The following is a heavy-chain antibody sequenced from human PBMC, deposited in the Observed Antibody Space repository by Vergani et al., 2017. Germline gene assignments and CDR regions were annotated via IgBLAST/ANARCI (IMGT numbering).Heavy chain of an antibody. CDR1: GFTFSSYA. Sequence: EVQLLESGGGLVQPGGSLRLSCAASGFTFSSYAMSWVRQAPGKGLEWVSAISGSGGSTYYADSVKGRFTISRDNSKNTLYLQMNSLRAEDTAVYYCAKCGVVVPAAPIDYWGQGTLVTVSA. D-gene: IGHD2-2*01. CDR3: AKCGVVVPAAPIDY. CDR2: ISGSGGST. J-gene: IGHJ4*02. V-gene: IGHV3-23*01.